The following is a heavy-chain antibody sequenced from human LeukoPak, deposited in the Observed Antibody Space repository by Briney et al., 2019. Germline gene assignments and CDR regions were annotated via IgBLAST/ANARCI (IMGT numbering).Heavy chain of an antibody. J-gene: IGHJ5*02. Sequence: SETLSLTCAVYGGSFSGYYWSWIRQPPGKGLEWIGEINHSGSINYNPSLKSRATISVDTSKNQFSLKLSSVTAADTAVYYCAVLGGSSSDYNWFDPWGQGTLVTVSS. D-gene: IGHD6-6*01. CDR2: INHSGSI. CDR3: AVLGGSSSDYNWFDP. CDR1: GGSFSGYY. V-gene: IGHV4-34*01.